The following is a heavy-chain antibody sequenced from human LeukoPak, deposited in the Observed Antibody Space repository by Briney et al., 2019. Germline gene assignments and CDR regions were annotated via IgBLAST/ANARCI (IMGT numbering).Heavy chain of an antibody. Sequence: GGSLRLSCAASGCIFSNYALRWVRQAPGKGLEWVSSITGSGDNTFYADSVKGRFSLSRDNSKNMLYLQMYSLGAEDTAMYYCAKGAATGLVDWFDPWGQGTLVTVSS. V-gene: IGHV3-23*01. CDR3: AKGAATGLVDWFDP. CDR2: ITGSGDNT. CDR1: GCIFSNYA. J-gene: IGHJ5*02. D-gene: IGHD6-13*01.